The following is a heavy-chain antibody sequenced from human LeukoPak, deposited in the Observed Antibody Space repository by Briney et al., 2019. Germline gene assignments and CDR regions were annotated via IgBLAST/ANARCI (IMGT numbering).Heavy chain of an antibody. V-gene: IGHV4-39*01. CDR2: IYYSGNT. CDR3: ARWRHGYNSVDAFDI. D-gene: IGHD5-24*01. CDR1: GGSISTNNHY. Sequence: PSETLSLTCTVSGGSISTNNHYWGWIRQPPGKGLEWIGNIYYSGNTDYNPSLKSRVTISVDTSENHFSLKVTSVTAADTAVYYCARWRHGYNSVDAFDIWGQGVMVTVSS. J-gene: IGHJ3*02.